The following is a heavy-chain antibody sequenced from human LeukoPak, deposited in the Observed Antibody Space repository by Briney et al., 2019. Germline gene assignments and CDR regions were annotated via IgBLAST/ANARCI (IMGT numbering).Heavy chain of an antibody. V-gene: IGHV3-66*01. D-gene: IGHD1-1*01. J-gene: IGHJ5*02. CDR1: GFTVSSNY. Sequence: QPGGSLRLSCAASGFTVSSNYMSWVRQAPGTGLEWVSVIYSGGSTYYADSVKGRFTISRDNSKNTLYLQMNSLRAEDTAVYYCATTTKSGWFDPWGQGTLVTVSS. CDR3: ATTTKSGWFDP. CDR2: IYSGGST.